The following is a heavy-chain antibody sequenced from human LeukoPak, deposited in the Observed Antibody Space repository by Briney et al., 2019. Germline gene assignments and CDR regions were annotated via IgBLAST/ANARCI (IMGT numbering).Heavy chain of an antibody. Sequence: GGSLRLSCAASGYTFSSYGMHWVRQAPGKGLEWVAVIWYDGSNKYYADSVKGRFTISRDNSMNTLYLQMNSLRAEDTAVYYCARDDVAVTGALDFWGQGTLVTVSS. CDR2: IWYDGSNK. CDR3: ARDDVAVTGALDF. CDR1: GYTFSSYG. V-gene: IGHV3-33*01. D-gene: IGHD6-19*01. J-gene: IGHJ4*02.